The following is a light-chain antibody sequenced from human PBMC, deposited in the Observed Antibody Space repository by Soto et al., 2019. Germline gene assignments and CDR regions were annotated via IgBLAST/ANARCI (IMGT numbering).Light chain of an antibody. V-gene: IGLV2-11*01. CDR1: SSDVGAYNY. CDR3: CSYAGSYTGV. Sequence: QSALTQPRSVPGSPGQSVTISCTGTSSDVGAYNYVSWYQHHPGKAPKFMIYDVSKRPSGVPDRFSGSKSGNTASLTISGLQAEDEADYYCCSYAGSYTGVFGTGTKVT. CDR2: DVS. J-gene: IGLJ1*01.